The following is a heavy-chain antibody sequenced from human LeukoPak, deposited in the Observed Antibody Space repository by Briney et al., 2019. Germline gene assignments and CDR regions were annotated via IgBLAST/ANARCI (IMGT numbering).Heavy chain of an antibody. V-gene: IGHV3-48*01. CDR3: ATDREDYDSSGYYLSDAFDI. Sequence: GGSLRLSCAVSGFTLSGDSMRWVCQAPGKWLGWVSYISSSTTTIYHADSVKGRFTVSRDNAKNSLYLQMDSLRVEDTAVYYCATDREDYDSSGYYLSDAFDIWGQGTMVTVSS. CDR2: ISSSTTTI. D-gene: IGHD3-22*01. CDR1: GFTLSGDS. J-gene: IGHJ3*02.